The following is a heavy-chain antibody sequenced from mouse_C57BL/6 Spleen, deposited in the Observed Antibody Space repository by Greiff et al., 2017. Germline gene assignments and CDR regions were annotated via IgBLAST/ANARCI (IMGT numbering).Heavy chain of an antibody. J-gene: IGHJ1*03. D-gene: IGHD1-1*01. Sequence: QVQLQQPGAELVRPGSSVKLSCKASGYTFTSYWMHWVKQRPIQGLEWIGNIDPSDSDTHYNQKFKDKATLTVDKSSSTAYMQLSSLTSEDSAVYDGAGFQTLGSSYGYFDVWGTGTTVTVSS. V-gene: IGHV1-52*01. CDR3: AGFQTLGSSYGYFDV. CDR2: IDPSDSDT. CDR1: GYTFTSYW.